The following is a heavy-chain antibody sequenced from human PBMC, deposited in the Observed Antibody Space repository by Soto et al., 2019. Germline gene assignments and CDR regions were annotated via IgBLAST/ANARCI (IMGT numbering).Heavy chain of an antibody. D-gene: IGHD3-16*02. CDR2: IYSGGST. V-gene: IGHV3-53*01. Sequence: GGSLRLSCAASGFTVSSNYMSWVRQAPGKGLEWVSVIYSGGSTYYADSVKGRFTISRDNSKNTLYIQMNSLRAEDTAVYYCARCYPGKAFDISGKGTRVTVSS. CDR1: GFTVSSNY. J-gene: IGHJ3*02. CDR3: ARCYPGKAFDI.